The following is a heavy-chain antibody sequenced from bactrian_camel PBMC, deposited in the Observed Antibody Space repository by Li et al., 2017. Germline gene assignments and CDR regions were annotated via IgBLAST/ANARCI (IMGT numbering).Heavy chain of an antibody. V-gene: IGHV3S53*01. CDR1: GNSASSWY. Sequence: QLVESGGGSVEAGGSLTLSCVASGNSASSWYFGWFRQAPGKEREMVSRINRADTTVYADSVQGRFTISLGKAEQTLYLEMNNLKFEDTAMYYCAAEGCGSGAAWDVAQAYNHWGRGTQVTVS. J-gene: IGHJ4*01. CDR3: AAEGCGSGAAWDVAQAYNH. CDR2: INRADTT.